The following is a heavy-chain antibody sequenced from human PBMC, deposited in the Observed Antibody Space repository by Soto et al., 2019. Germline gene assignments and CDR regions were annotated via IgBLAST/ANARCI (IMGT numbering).Heavy chain of an antibody. J-gene: IGHJ4*02. Sequence: QVQLVQSGAEVKKPGSSVKVSCKASGGTFSSYAISWVRQAPGQGLEWMGGIIPIFGTANYAQKFQGRVTITADESTSTAYMELSSLRSEDTAVYYCAREDITMVRGVIINRLYYIDYWGQGTLVTVSS. CDR2: IIPIFGTA. CDR1: GGTFSSYA. D-gene: IGHD3-10*01. V-gene: IGHV1-69*01. CDR3: AREDITMVRGVIINRLYYIDY.